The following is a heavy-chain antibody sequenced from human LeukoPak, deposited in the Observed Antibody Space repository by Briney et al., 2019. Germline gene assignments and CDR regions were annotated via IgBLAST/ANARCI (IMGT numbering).Heavy chain of an antibody. CDR2: FYYSGNP. CDR1: GGSISGSSYY. J-gene: IGHJ1*01. V-gene: IGHV4-39*01. CDR3: ASGHNSDWVVVGYFQS. D-gene: IGHD6-19*01. Sequence: SETLSLTCTVSGGSISGSSYYFGWIRQPPGKPLEWIGGFYYSGNPYYDPSLESRATISVDTSKNQFSLKLSSATAADTAVYFCASGHNSDWVVVGYFQSWGQGTLVTVSS.